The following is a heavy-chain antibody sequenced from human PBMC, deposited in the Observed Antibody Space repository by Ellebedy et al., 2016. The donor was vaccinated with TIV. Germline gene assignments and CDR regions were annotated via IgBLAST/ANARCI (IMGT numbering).Heavy chain of an antibody. J-gene: IGHJ3*02. V-gene: IGHV4-4*02. CDR1: GGSISTNNW. D-gene: IGHD1/OR15-1a*01. CDR3: ARQSRPSQTRTDAFDI. Sequence: SETLSLTCAVSGGSISTNNWWSWVRQSPTKVLEWIGEVYHSGDTYYNPSLKSRVTMSVDTSTNQFSLRLTSVTAADTAVYYCARQSRPSQTRTDAFDIWGQGTMVTVSS. CDR2: VYHSGDT.